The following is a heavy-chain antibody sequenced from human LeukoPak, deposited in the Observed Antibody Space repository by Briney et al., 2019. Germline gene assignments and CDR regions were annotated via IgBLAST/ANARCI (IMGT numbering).Heavy chain of an antibody. J-gene: IGHJ4*02. V-gene: IGHV3-30*02. CDR1: GFTFSSYN. CDR2: IRYDGSNK. D-gene: IGHD1-1*01. Sequence: GGSLRLSCAASGFTFSSYNMHWVRQAPGKGLEWVAFIRYDGSNKYYADSVKGRFTISRDNAKNSLYLQMNSLKAEDTAVYYCARDRRYLFDYWGQGTLVTVSS. CDR3: ARDRRYLFDY.